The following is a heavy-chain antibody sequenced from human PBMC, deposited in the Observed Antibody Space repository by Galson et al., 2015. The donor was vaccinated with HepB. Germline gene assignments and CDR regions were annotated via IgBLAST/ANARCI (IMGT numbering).Heavy chain of an antibody. J-gene: IGHJ4*02. CDR1: GYTLTEIS. CDR3: ATADLWSGYFDY. Sequence: SVKVSCKVSGYTLTEISMYWLRRVPGKGLEFMGGSDPESGERMYGQTFQGRVTLTEDTTTDTAYMELRSLRSEDTALYYCATADLWSGYFDYWGQGTWSPSPQ. D-gene: IGHD3-3*01. CDR2: SDPESGER. V-gene: IGHV1-24*01.